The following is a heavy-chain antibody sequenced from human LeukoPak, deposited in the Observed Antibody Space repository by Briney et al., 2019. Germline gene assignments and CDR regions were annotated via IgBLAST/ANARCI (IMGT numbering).Heavy chain of an antibody. D-gene: IGHD3-22*01. V-gene: IGHV3-49*03. CDR1: GFTFGDYA. CDR3: TRAPDGYYYDSSGYYGNWFDP. J-gene: IGHJ5*02. Sequence: GGSLRLSCTASGFTFGDYAMSWFRQAPGKGLEWVGFIRSKAYGGTTEYAASAKGRFTISRDDSKSIAYLQMNSLKTEDTAVYYCTRAPDGYYYDSSGYYGNWFDPWGQGTLVTVSS. CDR2: IRSKAYGGTT.